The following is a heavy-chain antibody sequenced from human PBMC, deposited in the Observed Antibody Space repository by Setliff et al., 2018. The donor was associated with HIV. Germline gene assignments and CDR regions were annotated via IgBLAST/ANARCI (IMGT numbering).Heavy chain of an antibody. CDR3: ALPYCGGGNCWSSASLPPAGWFDP. V-gene: IGHV1-69*05. CDR2: STPILDTT. Sequence: SVKVSCKASGYTFTKYAMSWVRQAPGQGLEWMGGSTPILDTTYYAQKFQGRVTITTDESTSAAYMELSSLRSEDTAVYYCALPYCGGGNCWSSASLPPAGWFDPWGQGTLVTVSS. CDR1: GYTFTKYA. J-gene: IGHJ5*02. D-gene: IGHD2-15*01.